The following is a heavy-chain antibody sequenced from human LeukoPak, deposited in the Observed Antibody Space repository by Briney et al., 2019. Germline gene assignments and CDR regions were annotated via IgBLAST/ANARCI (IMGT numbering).Heavy chain of an antibody. CDR2: IKQDGSEK. V-gene: IGHV3-7*01. Sequence: GGSLRLSCAASGFTFSSHWMSWVRQAPGKGLEWVANIKQDGSEKYYVDSVKGRFTISRDNAKNSLYLQMNSLRAEDTAVYYCARENYNWNYIDYWGQGTLVTVSS. CDR3: ARENYNWNYIDY. CDR1: GFTFSSHW. D-gene: IGHD1-20*01. J-gene: IGHJ4*02.